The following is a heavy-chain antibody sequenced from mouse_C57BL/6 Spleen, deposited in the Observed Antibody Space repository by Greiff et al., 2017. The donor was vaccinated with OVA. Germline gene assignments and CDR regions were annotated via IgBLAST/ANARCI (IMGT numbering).Heavy chain of an antibody. V-gene: IGHV2-5*01. D-gene: IGHD3-2*02. Sequence: VQLQESGPGLVQPSQSLSITCTVSGFSLTSYGVHWVRQSPGTGLEWLGVIWRGGSTDYNAAFMSRLSITKDNSKSQVFIKMNSLQADDTAIYYCAKKGLDSSGLWFAYWGQGTLVTVSA. J-gene: IGHJ3*01. CDR2: IWRGGST. CDR1: GFSLTSYG. CDR3: AKKGLDSSGLWFAY.